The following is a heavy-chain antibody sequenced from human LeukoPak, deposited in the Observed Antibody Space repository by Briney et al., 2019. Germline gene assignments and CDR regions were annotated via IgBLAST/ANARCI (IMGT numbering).Heavy chain of an antibody. CDR2: ISYDGSNK. Sequence: GGSLRLSCAASGFTFSSYAMHWVRQAPGKGLEWVAVISYDGSNKYYADSVKGRFTISRDNSKNTLYLQMNSLRAEDTAIYYCAKDRTLTYYDFLTGLDYWGQGTLVTVSS. J-gene: IGHJ4*02. D-gene: IGHD3-9*01. CDR1: GFTFSSYA. V-gene: IGHV3-30*07. CDR3: AKDRTLTYYDFLTGLDY.